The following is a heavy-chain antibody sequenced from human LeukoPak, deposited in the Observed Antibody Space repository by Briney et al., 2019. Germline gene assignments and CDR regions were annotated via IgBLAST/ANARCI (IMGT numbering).Heavy chain of an antibody. J-gene: IGHJ6*02. D-gene: IGHD3-22*01. CDR2: IYSDGTI. CDR1: GFTVSSNY. CDR3: ARDNLGSGYRKRYYYYGMDV. V-gene: IGHV3-53*04. Sequence: GGSLRLSCAASGFTVSSNYMSWVRQAPGKGLERVSVIYSDGTISYADSVKGRFTISRHNSKNTLYLQMNSLRAEDTAVYYCARDNLGSGYRKRYYYYGMDVWGQGTTVTVSS.